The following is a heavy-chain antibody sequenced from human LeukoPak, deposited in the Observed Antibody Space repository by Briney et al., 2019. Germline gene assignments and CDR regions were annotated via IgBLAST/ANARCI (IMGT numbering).Heavy chain of an antibody. CDR2: IVVGSGNT. Sequence: WASVKVSCTASGFTFTSSAVQWVRQARGQRLEWIGWIVVGSGNTNYAQKFQERVTITRDMSTSTAYMELSSLRSEDTAVYYCAADPEGTGYSSGWYYYYYGMDVWGQGTTVTVSS. CDR1: GFTFTSSA. D-gene: IGHD6-19*01. V-gene: IGHV1-58*01. CDR3: AADPEGTGYSSGWYYYYYGMDV. J-gene: IGHJ6*02.